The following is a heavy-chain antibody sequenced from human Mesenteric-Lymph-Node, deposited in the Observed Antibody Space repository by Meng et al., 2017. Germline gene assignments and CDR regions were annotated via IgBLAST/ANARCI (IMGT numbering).Heavy chain of an antibody. CDR1: GASISGANW. CDR3: ARVGDSADSLDF. CDR2: IYHIGTT. D-gene: IGHD2-21*02. V-gene: IGHV4-4*02. Sequence: QGQLQESGPGRGKLSGTLSLTCVVSGASISGANWWSWVRQPPGKGLEWIGEIYHIGTTNYNPPLKSRVTILVDTSKNQFSVNLSSVTAADTAVYFCARVGDSADSLDFWGQGTLVTVSS. J-gene: IGHJ4*02.